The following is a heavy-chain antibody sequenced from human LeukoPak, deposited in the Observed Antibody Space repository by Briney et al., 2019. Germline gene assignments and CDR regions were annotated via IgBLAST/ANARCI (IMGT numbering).Heavy chain of an antibody. Sequence: ASVKVSCKASAYTFTSDYVHWVRQAPGQRLEWMGVINLSGGSRSDVQKFQGRVTMTRDTSTSTVYMELRSLRSEDTAVYYCARDADDSSGYSNFDYWGQGTLDTVSS. CDR1: AYTFTSDY. V-gene: IGHV1-46*01. J-gene: IGHJ4*02. D-gene: IGHD3-22*01. CDR2: INLSGGSR. CDR3: ARDADDSSGYSNFDY.